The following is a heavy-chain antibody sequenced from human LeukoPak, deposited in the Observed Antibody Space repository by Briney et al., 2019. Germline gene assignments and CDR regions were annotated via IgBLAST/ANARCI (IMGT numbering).Heavy chain of an antibody. J-gene: IGHJ6*03. CDR2: IYYSGST. V-gene: IGHV4-39*01. CDR1: GGSISSSSYY. D-gene: IGHD5-24*01. CDR3: ARRTITLYYYYYMDV. Sequence: PSETLSLTCTVSGGSISSSSYYWGWIRQPPGKGLEWIGSIYYSGSTYYNPSLKSRVTVSVDTSKNQFSLKLSSVTAADTAVYYCARRTITLYYYYYMDVWGKGTTVTISS.